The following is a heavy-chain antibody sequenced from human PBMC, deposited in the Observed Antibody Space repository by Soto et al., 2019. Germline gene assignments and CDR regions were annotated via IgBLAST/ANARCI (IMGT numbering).Heavy chain of an antibody. D-gene: IGHD5-12*01. CDR1: GFTFSSYS. CDR3: ARLGGYRYYYYGMDV. CDR2: ISSSSSYI. Sequence: PGGSLRLSCAASGFTFSSYSMNWVRQAPGKGLEWVSSISSSSSYIYYADSVKGRFTISRDNAKNSLYLQMNSLGAEDTAVYYCARLGGYRYYYYGMDVWGQGTTVTVSS. V-gene: IGHV3-21*01. J-gene: IGHJ6*02.